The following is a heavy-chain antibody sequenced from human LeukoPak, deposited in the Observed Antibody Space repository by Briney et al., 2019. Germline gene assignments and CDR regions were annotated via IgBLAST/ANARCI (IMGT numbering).Heavy chain of an antibody. CDR1: GFNFNNYG. D-gene: IGHD3-22*01. CDR2: IWYDGSKI. J-gene: IGHJ3*02. V-gene: IGHV3-33*01. CDR3: AREGPRVTMIVGDAFDI. Sequence: GGSLRLSGAASGFNFNNYGMHWVRQAPGKGLEWVAFIWYDGSKISYADSVKGRFTISRDNAKNSLYLQMNSLRAEDTAVYYCAREGPRVTMIVGDAFDIWGQGTMVTVSS.